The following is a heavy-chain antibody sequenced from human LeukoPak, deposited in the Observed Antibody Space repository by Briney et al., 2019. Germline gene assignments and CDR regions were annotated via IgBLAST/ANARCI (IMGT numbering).Heavy chain of an antibody. CDR2: ISKDGGGT. V-gene: IGHV3-23*01. CDR1: GFTFNNYC. CDR3: AEGSSGDFFDL. D-gene: IGHD4-17*01. Sequence: GGSLRLSCAASGFTFNNYCMAWVRQAPGKGLEWVSDISKDGGGTTYADSVKGRFTVSRDNSKNRLFLQMNSLRAEDTAVYYCAEGSSGDFFDLGGQGTLVTVSS. J-gene: IGHJ4*02.